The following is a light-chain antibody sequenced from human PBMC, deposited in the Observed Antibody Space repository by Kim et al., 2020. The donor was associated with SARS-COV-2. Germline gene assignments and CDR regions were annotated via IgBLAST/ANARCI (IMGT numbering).Light chain of an antibody. V-gene: IGKV3-20*01. CDR3: QQYGSSHT. Sequence: EIVLTQSPGTLSWSPGERATLSCRASQSVSSSYLAWYQQKPGQAPRLLIYGASSRATGIPDRFSGSGSGTDFTLTISRLEPEDFAVYYCQQYGSSHTFGGGTKVDIK. CDR2: GAS. CDR1: QSVSSSY. J-gene: IGKJ4*01.